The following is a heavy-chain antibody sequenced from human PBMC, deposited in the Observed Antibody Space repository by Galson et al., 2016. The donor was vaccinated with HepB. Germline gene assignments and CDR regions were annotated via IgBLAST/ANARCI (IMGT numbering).Heavy chain of an antibody. Sequence: SVKVSCKASGGTFSSYAISWVRQAPGQGLEWMGGIIPIFGTPNHAQKFQGRVTITADKSTSTAYMELSSLRFEDTAVYYCARMGRGYDFWSGYYYPADYWGQGTLVTVSS. J-gene: IGHJ4*02. CDR3: ARMGRGYDFWSGYYYPADY. D-gene: IGHD3-3*01. V-gene: IGHV1-69*06. CDR1: GGTFSSYA. CDR2: IIPIFGTP.